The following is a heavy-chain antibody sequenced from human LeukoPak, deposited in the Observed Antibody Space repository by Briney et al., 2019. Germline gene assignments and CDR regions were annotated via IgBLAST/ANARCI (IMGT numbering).Heavy chain of an antibody. CDR2: IYYSGST. CDR3: ARGGVYYDSSGLANWFDP. J-gene: IGHJ5*02. CDR1: GGSISSGGYY. Sequence: SETLSPTCTVSGGSISSGGYYWSWIRQHPGKGLEWIGYIYYSGSTYYNPSLKSRVTISVDTSKNQFSLKLSSVTAADTAMYYCARGGVYYDSSGLANWFDPWGQGTLVTVSS. D-gene: IGHD3-22*01. V-gene: IGHV4-31*03.